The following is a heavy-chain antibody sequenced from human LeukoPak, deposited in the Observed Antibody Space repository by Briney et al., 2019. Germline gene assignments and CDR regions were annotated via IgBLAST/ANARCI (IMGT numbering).Heavy chain of an antibody. J-gene: IGHJ4*02. Sequence: PGGSLRLSCAASGFTISMHGINWVRQAPGKGLEWVSAISPGGEILYYADSVKGRFTISRDNSKDTVSLQMHSLRAEDTATYYCAKDDGWIYFNHWGQGTLVTVSS. D-gene: IGHD3-10*01. CDR1: GFTISMHG. V-gene: IGHV3-23*01. CDR2: ISPGGEIL. CDR3: AKDDGWIYFNH.